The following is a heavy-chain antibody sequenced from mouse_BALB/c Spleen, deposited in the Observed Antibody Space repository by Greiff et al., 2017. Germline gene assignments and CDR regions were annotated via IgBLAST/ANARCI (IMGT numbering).Heavy chain of an antibody. V-gene: IGHV3-2*02. Sequence: EVQGVESGPGLVKPSQSLSLTCTVTGYSITSDYAWNWIRQFPGNKLEWMGYISYSGSTSYNPSLKSRISITRDTSKNQFFLQLNSVTTEDTATYYCARKGDNWGQGTLVTVSA. CDR2: ISYSGST. CDR1: GYSITSDYA. J-gene: IGHJ3*01. CDR3: ARKGDN.